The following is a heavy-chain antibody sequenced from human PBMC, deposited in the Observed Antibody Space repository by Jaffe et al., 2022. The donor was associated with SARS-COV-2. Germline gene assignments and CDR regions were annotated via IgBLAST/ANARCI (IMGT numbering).Heavy chain of an antibody. Sequence: QVQLQESGPGLVKPSETLSLTCTVSGGSISSYYWSWIRQPPGKGLEWIGYIYYSGSTNYNPSLKSRVTISVDTSKNQFSLKLSSVTAADTAVYYCAREGRTVEKGPAAFDIWGQGTMVTVSS. CDR2: IYYSGST. CDR3: AREGRTVEKGPAAFDI. V-gene: IGHV4-59*01. CDR1: GGSISSYY. J-gene: IGHJ3*02. D-gene: IGHD3-10*01.